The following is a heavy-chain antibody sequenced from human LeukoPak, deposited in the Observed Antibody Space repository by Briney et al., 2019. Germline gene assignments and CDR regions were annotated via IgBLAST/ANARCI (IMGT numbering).Heavy chain of an antibody. CDR3: ASFVGGSGSRDY. CDR1: GFTFSSYS. Sequence: GGSLRLSCAASGFTFSSYSMNWVRQAPGKGLEWVSSISSSSSYIYYADSVKGRFTISRDNAKNSLYLRMNSLRAEDTAVYYCASFVGGSGSRDYWGQGTLVTVSS. CDR2: ISSSSSYI. J-gene: IGHJ4*02. D-gene: IGHD3-10*01. V-gene: IGHV3-21*01.